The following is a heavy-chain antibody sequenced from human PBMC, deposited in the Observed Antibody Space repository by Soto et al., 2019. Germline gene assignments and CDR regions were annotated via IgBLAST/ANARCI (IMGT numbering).Heavy chain of an antibody. V-gene: IGHV3-23*01. CDR3: AKEAADCSGGSCYSYY. CDR1: GFTFSSYA. D-gene: IGHD2-15*01. J-gene: IGHJ4*02. CDR2: ISGSGGST. Sequence: GGSLRLSCAASGFTFSSYAMSWVRQAPGKGLEWVSAISGSGGSTYYADSVKGRFTISRDNSKNTLYLQMNSLGAEDTAVYYCAKEAADCSGGSCYSYYWGQGTLVTVSS.